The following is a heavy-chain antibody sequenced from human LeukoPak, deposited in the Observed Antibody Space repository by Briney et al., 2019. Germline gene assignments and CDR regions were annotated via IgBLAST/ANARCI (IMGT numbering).Heavy chain of an antibody. Sequence: PGGSLRLSCAASGFTVSNKYMTWVRQAPGKGLEWVSLIYSDGRTYYADSVKGRCTISRDNSKNTLYLQMGSLRAEDKAVYYCARDNYGSGSYSIYYYYMDVWGKGTTVTISS. V-gene: IGHV3-53*05. CDR3: ARDNYGSGSYSIYYYYMDV. CDR1: GFTVSNKY. J-gene: IGHJ6*03. D-gene: IGHD3-10*01. CDR2: IYSDGRT.